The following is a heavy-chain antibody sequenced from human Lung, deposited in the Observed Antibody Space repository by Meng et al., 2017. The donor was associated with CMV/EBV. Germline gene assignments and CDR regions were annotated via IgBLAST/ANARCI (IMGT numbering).Heavy chain of an antibody. D-gene: IGHD1-7*01. CDR2: IKSDGSSS. J-gene: IGHJ6*02. CDR3: ARENYRQYYYYAMDV. V-gene: IGHV3-74*01. CDR1: GFTFSSYW. Sequence: GESLKISCVASGFTFSSYWMHWVRQAPGKGLVWVSRIKSDGSSSAYADSVRGRFTISRDNAKNTLYLQMNSLRADDTAVYYCARENYRQYYYYAMDVWGQGXTVTVSS.